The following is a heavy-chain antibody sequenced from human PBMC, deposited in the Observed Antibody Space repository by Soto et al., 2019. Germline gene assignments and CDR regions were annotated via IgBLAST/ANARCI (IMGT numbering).Heavy chain of an antibody. D-gene: IGHD6-6*01. Sequence: ASVKVSCKASGYTFTSYYMHWVRQAPGQGLEWMGIINPSGGSTSYAQKFQGRVTMTRDTSTSTVYMELSSLRSEDTAVYYCARSGGHSSXSLFPPDYWGQGTLVTVSS. CDR3: ARSGGHSSXSLFPPDY. J-gene: IGHJ4*02. V-gene: IGHV1-46*01. CDR1: GYTFTSYY. CDR2: INPSGGST.